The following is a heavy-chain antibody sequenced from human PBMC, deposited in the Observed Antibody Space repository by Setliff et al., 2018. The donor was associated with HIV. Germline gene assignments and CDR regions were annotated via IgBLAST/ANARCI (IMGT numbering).Heavy chain of an antibody. V-gene: IGHV3-20*04. D-gene: IGHD1-1*01. CDR1: GFTFDDHG. J-gene: IGHJ3*01. Sequence: PGGSLRLSCAASGFTFDDHGMTWVRQAPGKGLEWVSGINWRGDDTAYVGSVKGRFTISRDNSKNTVYLQMDSLRAEDTAVYFCAREKGCDGGTCGKAFDVWGQGTMVTVSS. CDR3: AREKGCDGGTCGKAFDV. CDR2: INWRGDDT.